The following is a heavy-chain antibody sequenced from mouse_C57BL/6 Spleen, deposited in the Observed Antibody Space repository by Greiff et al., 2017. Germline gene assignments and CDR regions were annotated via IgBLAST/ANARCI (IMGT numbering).Heavy chain of an antibody. D-gene: IGHD2-3*01. Sequence: QVQLQESGPGLVQPSPSLSITCTVSGFSLTSYGVHWVRQSPGKGLEWLGVIWRGRSTDYNAAFMSRLSITKDNYKRQVCFKMNSLQADDTAIYYCAKTGYDGYPLSAMDYWGQGTSVTVSS. CDR2: IWRGRST. CDR3: AKTGYDGYPLSAMDY. V-gene: IGHV2-5*01. J-gene: IGHJ4*01. CDR1: GFSLTSYG.